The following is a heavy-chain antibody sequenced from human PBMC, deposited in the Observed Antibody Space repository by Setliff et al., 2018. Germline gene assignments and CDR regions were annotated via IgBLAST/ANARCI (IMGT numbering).Heavy chain of an antibody. D-gene: IGHD1-26*01. J-gene: IGHJ4*02. V-gene: IGHV1-3*01. CDR3: ARGQTVGPNSGKDY. CDR1: GYTFTTYD. CDR2: INGVNGNT. Sequence: ASVKVSCKASGYTFTTYDIHWMRQAPGQSLEWMGWINGVNGNTKYSQNFQGRVTFTSDTSANTAFMELSSLRSEDSSMYYCARGQTVGPNSGKDYWGQGTLVTVSS.